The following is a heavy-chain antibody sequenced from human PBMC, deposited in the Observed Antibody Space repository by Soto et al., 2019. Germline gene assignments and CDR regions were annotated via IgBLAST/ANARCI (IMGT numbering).Heavy chain of an antibody. CDR1: GYTFTSCY. J-gene: IGHJ4*02. CDR2: ISPSGGRT. D-gene: IGHD1-26*01. V-gene: IGHV1-46*01. CDR3: ARRSVRTQTFDY. Sequence: ASVKVSCKASGYTFTSCYIHWVRQAPGQGLEWMGIISPSGGRTSYAQKFQDSVTMTRDTSTSTVYMELSSLRSEATAVSYCARRSVRTQTFDYWGQGTLVTVS.